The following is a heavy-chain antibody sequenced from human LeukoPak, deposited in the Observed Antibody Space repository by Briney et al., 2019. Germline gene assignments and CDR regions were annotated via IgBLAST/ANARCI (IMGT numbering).Heavy chain of an antibody. CDR3: ARHVRDAFDI. Sequence: PSETLSLTCTVSGGSISSYYWSWIRQPPGKGLEWIGYIYYSGSTNYNPSLKSRVTISVDTSKNQFSLKLSSVTAADTAVYYCARHVRDAFDIWGQGTMVTVSS. J-gene: IGHJ3*02. CDR1: GGSISSYY. CDR2: IYYSGST. V-gene: IGHV4-59*08.